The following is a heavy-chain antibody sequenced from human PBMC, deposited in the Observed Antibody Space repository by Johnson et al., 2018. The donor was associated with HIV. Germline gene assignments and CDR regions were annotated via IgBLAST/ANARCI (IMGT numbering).Heavy chain of an antibody. Sequence: VQLVESGGGVVQPGGSLRLSCAASGFTVSNNHMTWVRQAPGKGLEWVSVIYSGGSTYYADSVKGRFTISRDNSKNTLYLHMNSLRAEDTAVYYCARDGASYESSGRMGAFDIWGQGTMVTVSS. CDR1: GFTVSNNH. CDR3: ARDGASYESSGRMGAFDI. J-gene: IGHJ3*02. CDR2: IYSGGST. D-gene: IGHD3-22*01. V-gene: IGHV3-53*01.